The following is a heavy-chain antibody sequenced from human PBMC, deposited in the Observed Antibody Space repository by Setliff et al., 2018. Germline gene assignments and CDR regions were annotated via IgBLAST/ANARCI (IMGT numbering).Heavy chain of an antibody. V-gene: IGHV4-34*10. CDR1: GVSFSDYY. D-gene: IGHD5-18*01. CDR3: VRDRTAYSYGLDV. Sequence: PSETLSLTCTVYGVSFSDYYWGWVRQSPGKGLDWIGEINHSGTTNYDPSLKTRVTMSVDTSKNQFALNLRSVTAADAAVYYCVRDRTAYSYGLDVWAQGTTVTVSS. CDR2: INHSGTT. J-gene: IGHJ6*02.